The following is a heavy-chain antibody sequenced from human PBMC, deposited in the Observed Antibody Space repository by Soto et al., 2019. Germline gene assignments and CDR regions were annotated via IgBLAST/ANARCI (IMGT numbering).Heavy chain of an antibody. CDR2: IIPIFGTA. Sequence: GASVKVSCKASGGTFSSYAISWVRQAPGQGLEWMGGIIPIFGTANYAQKFQGRVTITADESTSTAYMELSSLRSEDTAVYYCARDRQNWFDPWGQGTQVTVSS. CDR3: ARDRQNWFDP. J-gene: IGHJ5*02. CDR1: GGTFSSYA. V-gene: IGHV1-69*13.